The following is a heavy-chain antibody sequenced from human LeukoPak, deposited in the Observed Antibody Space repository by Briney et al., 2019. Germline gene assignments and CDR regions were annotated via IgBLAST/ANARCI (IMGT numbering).Heavy chain of an antibody. CDR1: AFIFSGHW. Sequence: GGSLRLSCEGSAFIFSGHWMNWVRQTPGKGLEWVANIKQDGSETYYVDSVKGRFTISRDNAENSLSLQMNSLRAEDTAVYYCVRGYYLVYWGQGTLVTVSS. J-gene: IGHJ4*02. CDR2: IKQDGSET. D-gene: IGHD3-22*01. CDR3: VRGYYLVY. V-gene: IGHV3-7*01.